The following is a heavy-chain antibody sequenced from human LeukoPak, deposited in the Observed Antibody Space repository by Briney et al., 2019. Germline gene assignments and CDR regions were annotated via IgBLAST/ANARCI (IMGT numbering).Heavy chain of an antibody. J-gene: IGHJ4*02. D-gene: IGHD3-10*01. V-gene: IGHV3-9*03. Sequence: GGSLRLSCAASGFTFDDYAMHWVRQAPGKGLEWVSGISWNSGSIGYADSVKGRFTVSRDNAKNSLYLQMNSLRAEDMALYYCAKGSYGSGSYPDYWGQGTLVTVSS. CDR1: GFTFDDYA. CDR2: ISWNSGSI. CDR3: AKGSYGSGSYPDY.